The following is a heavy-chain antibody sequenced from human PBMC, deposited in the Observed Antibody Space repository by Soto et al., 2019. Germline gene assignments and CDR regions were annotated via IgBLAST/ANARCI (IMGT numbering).Heavy chain of an antibody. D-gene: IGHD3-22*01. CDR3: AHITYYYDTRAFDI. CDR1: GFSLSKSGAG. CDR2: IYWADDK. V-gene: IGHV2-5*02. Sequence: QITLKESGPTLVTPTQTLTLTCTFSGFSLSKSGAGVGWIRQTTGKALEWLALIYWADDKRYSPSLKSRLTITKNTPNNQVVLPMTNMDPVDTATYYCAHITYYYDTRAFDIWGQGTMVTVSS. J-gene: IGHJ3*02.